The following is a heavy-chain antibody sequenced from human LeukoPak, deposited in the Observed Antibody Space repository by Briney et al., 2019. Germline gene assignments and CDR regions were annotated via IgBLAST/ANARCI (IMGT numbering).Heavy chain of an antibody. CDR1: AGTSSSYY. Sequence: KPSETLSLNGTVYAGTSSSYYWSWIRQPPGKGLEGSGYLYYSGSTNDNPSLNSRVTISVDTSKNQYSLKMSSVTAAETAVYYCARGLPWLVGGFDYWGQGTLVTASS. D-gene: IGHD6-19*01. V-gene: IGHV4-59*01. CDR2: LYYSGST. J-gene: IGHJ4*02. CDR3: ARGLPWLVGGFDY.